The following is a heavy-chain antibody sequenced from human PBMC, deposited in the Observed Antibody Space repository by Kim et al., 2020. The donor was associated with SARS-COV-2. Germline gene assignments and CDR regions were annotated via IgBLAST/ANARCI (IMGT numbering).Heavy chain of an antibody. CDR1: GFTFSSYA. CDR2: ISYDGSNK. Sequence: GGSLRLSCAASGFTFSSYAMHWVRQAPGKGLEWVAVISYDGSNKYYADSVKGRFTISRDNSKNTLYLQMNSLRAEDTAVYYCARGGGGYYDAFDIWGQGTMVTVSS. J-gene: IGHJ3*02. V-gene: IGHV3-30-3*01. CDR3: ARGGGGYYDAFDI. D-gene: IGHD1-26*01.